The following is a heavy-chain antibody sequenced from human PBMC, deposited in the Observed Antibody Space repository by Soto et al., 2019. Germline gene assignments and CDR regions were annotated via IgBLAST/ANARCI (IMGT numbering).Heavy chain of an antibody. CDR2: VSTSGRST. D-gene: IGHD6-19*01. V-gene: IGHV3-64*04. J-gene: IGHJ4*02. CDR3: VRDGGSGWHFDS. CDR1: GFIFSEST. Sequence: GGSLRLSCSASGFIFSESTMYWVRQVPGKGLEAISAVSTSGRSTYYADSVKDRFTISRDNSKNTLFLQMNSLRAEDTAVYYCVRDGGSGWHFDSWGQGTLVTVSS.